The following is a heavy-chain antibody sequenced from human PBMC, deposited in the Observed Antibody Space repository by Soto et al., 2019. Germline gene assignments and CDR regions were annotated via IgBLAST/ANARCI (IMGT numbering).Heavy chain of an antibody. CDR1: GGSISSYY. D-gene: IGHD6-13*01. V-gene: IGHV4-59*01. Sequence: QVQLQESGSGLVKPSETLSLTCTVSGGSISSYYWSWIRQPPGKGLEWIGYIYYSGSTNYNPSLKSRVTISVDTSKNQFSLKLSSVTAADTAVYYCARDRGSSWYNAGYYYGMDVWGQGTTVTVSS. CDR2: IYYSGST. J-gene: IGHJ6*02. CDR3: ARDRGSSWYNAGYYYGMDV.